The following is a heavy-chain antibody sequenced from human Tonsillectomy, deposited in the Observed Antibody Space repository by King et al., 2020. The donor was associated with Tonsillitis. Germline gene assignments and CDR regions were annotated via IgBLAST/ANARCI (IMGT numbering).Heavy chain of an antibody. D-gene: IGHD3-3*01. CDR2: IYYSGST. Sequence: VQLQESGPGLVKPSETLSLTCTVSGGSISTYYWSWIRQPPGKGLEWIGYIYYSGSTNYNPSHTSWVTISVDTSKTQFSLKLSSVTAADTAVYYCARVGGTSFRVVDYYYYMDVWGKGTTVTVSS. J-gene: IGHJ6*03. CDR3: ARVGGTSFRVVDYYYYMDV. V-gene: IGHV4-59*01. CDR1: GGSISTYY.